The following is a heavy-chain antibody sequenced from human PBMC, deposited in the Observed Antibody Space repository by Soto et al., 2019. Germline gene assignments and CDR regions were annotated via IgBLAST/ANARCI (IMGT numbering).Heavy chain of an antibody. V-gene: IGHV4-34*01. CDR3: ARAEDGVVATGTFSAP. Sequence: RIRQKTRKGLEWIGEINHSGSTNYNPSLKSRVTISVDTSKNQFSLKLSSVTAADTAVFFFARAEDGVVATGTFSAPWGKGTSVPV. D-gene: IGHD2-15*01. CDR2: INHSGST. J-gene: IGHJ5*02.